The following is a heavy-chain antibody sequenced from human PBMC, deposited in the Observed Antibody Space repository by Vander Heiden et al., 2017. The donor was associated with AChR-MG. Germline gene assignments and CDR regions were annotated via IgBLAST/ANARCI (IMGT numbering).Heavy chain of an antibody. CDR3: ASVWSGYLYYGIDV. CDR1: GYTFTSYG. Sequence: QVQLVQSGAEGKKPGASVRVSCKASGYTFTSYGISWVRQAPGQGLEWMGWISTYNGNTNCAQKIQGRVTMTTDYATSRGYMELRSLVSDDTAVYYCASVWSGYLYYGIDVWGQGTTVTVSS. V-gene: IGHV1-18*01. J-gene: IGHJ6*02. D-gene: IGHD3-3*01. CDR2: ISTYNGNT.